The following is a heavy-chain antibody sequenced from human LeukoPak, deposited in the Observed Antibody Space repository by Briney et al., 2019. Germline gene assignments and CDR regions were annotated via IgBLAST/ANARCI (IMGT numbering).Heavy chain of an antibody. CDR1: GFTFSSYG. Sequence: GGSLRLSCAASGFTFSSYGMSWVRQAPGKGLEWVSAISGSGGSTYYADSVKGRFTISRDNSKNTLYLQMNGLRAEDTAVYYCAKEGPIAVAGMGAFDIWGQGTMVTVSS. CDR2: ISGSGGST. CDR3: AKEGPIAVAGMGAFDI. D-gene: IGHD6-19*01. V-gene: IGHV3-23*01. J-gene: IGHJ3*02.